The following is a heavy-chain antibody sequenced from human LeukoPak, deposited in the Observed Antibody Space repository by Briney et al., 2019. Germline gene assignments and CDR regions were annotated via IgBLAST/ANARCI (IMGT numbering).Heavy chain of an antibody. CDR2: IYPGDSDT. Sequence: GESLKISCKGSGYSFTSYWIGWVRQMPGKGLEWMGIIYPGDSDTRYSPSFQGQVTISADKSISTAYLQWSSLKASDTAMYYCARRVGATSLLKDAFDIXXXGTMVTVSS. CDR3: ARRVGATSLLKDAFDI. J-gene: IGHJ3*02. V-gene: IGHV5-51*01. D-gene: IGHD1-26*01. CDR1: GYSFTSYW.